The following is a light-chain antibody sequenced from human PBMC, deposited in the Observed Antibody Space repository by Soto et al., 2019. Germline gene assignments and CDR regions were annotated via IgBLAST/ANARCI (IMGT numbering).Light chain of an antibody. J-gene: IGKJ5*01. CDR1: QGISSY. CDR2: AAS. Sequence: DIQLTPSPSFLSASVGDRVTITCRASQGISSYLAWYQQKPGKVPRLLIYAASTLQSGVPSRFSGSGSGTDFTFTITSLQPEDIATYSCQQNDNLPPGTFGQGTRLEIK. V-gene: IGKV1-27*01. CDR3: QQNDNLPPGT.